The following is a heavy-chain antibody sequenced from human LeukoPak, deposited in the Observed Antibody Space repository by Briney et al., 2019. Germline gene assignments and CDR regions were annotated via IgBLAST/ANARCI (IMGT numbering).Heavy chain of an antibody. CDR1: GFSFSRYA. J-gene: IGHJ4*02. CDR2: LKGTGEK. V-gene: IGHV3-23*01. CDR3: ARANSFSNADAVW. Sequence: GGSLRLSCVASGFSFSRYAMSWVRQTPARGLEWVSSLKGTGEKYYADSVKGRFTLSRDDSRNTVYLQLNNLRVDDTGVYYCARANSFSNADAVWWGQGTVVTVSS. D-gene: IGHD1-1*01.